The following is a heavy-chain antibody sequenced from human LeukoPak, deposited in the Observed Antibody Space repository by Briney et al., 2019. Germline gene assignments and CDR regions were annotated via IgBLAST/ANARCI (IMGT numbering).Heavy chain of an antibody. V-gene: IGHV4-38-2*02. D-gene: IGHD6-19*01. J-gene: IGHJ4*02. CDR2: IYHSGST. CDR3: ARAHSSGWTFDY. Sequence: GSLRHSPGKGLEWIGSIYHSGSTYYNPSLKSRVTISVDTSKNQFSLKLSSVTAADTAVYYCARAHSSGWTFDYWGQGTLVTVSS.